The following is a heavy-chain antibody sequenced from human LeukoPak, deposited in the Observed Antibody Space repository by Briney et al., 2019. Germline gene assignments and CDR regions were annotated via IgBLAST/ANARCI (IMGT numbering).Heavy chain of an antibody. CDR3: ARGHTRWGGSYFARSFGY. V-gene: IGHV4-34*01. CDR1: GGSFSGYY. CDR2: INHSGST. D-gene: IGHD1-26*01. J-gene: IGHJ4*02. Sequence: PSETLSLTCAVYGGSFSGYYWSWIRQPPGKGLEWIGEINHSGSTNYNPSLKSRVTISVDTSKNQFSLKLSSVTAADTAVYYCARGHTRWGGSYFARSFGYWGQGTLVTVSS.